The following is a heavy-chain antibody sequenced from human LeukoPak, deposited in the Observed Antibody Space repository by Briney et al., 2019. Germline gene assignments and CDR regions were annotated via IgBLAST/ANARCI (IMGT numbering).Heavy chain of an antibody. V-gene: IGHV1-2*02. CDR1: GYTFTGYY. D-gene: IGHD4-11*01. J-gene: IGHJ3*02. Sequence: ASVKVSCKASGYTFTGYYMHWVRQAPGQGLEWMGWINPNSGGTNYAQKFQGRVTMTRDTSISTAYMELSRLRSDDTAVYYCAREILTTVTDDAFDIWGQGTMVTVSS. CDR3: AREILTTVTDDAFDI. CDR2: INPNSGGT.